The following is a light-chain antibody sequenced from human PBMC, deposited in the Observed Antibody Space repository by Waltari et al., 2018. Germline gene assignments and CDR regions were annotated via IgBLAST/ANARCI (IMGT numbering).Light chain of an antibody. CDR2: KAS. V-gene: IGKV1-9*01. CDR1: QDINKW. Sequence: DIQMTQSPSSLSASVGDRVTITCRASQDINKWLAWYQQKPGKAPKLLIYKASTLQSGVPARFSGSGSGTDFSLTISSLQPEDFASYSCQQYHATPHTFGQGTKREI. CDR3: QQYHATPHT. J-gene: IGKJ2*01.